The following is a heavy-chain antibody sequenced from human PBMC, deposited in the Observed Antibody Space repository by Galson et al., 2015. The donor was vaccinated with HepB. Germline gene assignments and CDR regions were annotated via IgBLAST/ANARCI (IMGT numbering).Heavy chain of an antibody. Sequence: SVKVSCKASGGTFSSYAISWVRQAPGQGLEWMGGIIPIFGTANYAQKFQGRVTITADESTSTAYMELSSLRSEDTAVYYCARDPHFSGSYWRAVKYNWFDPWGQGTLVTVSS. CDR2: IIPIFGTA. CDR1: GGTFSSYA. CDR3: ARDPHFSGSYWRAVKYNWFDP. D-gene: IGHD1-26*01. J-gene: IGHJ5*02. V-gene: IGHV1-69*13.